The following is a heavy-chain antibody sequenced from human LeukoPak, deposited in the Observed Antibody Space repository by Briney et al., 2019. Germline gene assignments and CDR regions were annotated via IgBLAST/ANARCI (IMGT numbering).Heavy chain of an antibody. V-gene: IGHV1-8*01. CDR3: ARGRRTMVRGKKYYFDY. J-gene: IGHJ4*02. D-gene: IGHD3-10*01. CDR2: MNPNSGNT. CDR1: GYTFTSYD. Sequence: ASVKVSCKASGYTFTSYDINWVRQATGQGLEWMGWMNPNSGNTGYAQKFQGRVTMTRNISISTAYMELSSLRSEDTAVYYCARGRRTMVRGKKYYFDYWGQGTLVTVSS.